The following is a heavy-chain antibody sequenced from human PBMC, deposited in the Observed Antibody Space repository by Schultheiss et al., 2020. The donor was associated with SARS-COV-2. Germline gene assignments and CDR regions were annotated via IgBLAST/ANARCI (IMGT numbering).Heavy chain of an antibody. CDR1: GGSISSYY. Sequence: SQTLSLTCAVSGGSISSYYWSWIRQPPGKGLEWIGYIYYSGSTNYNPSLKSRVTISVDTSKNQFSLRLSSVTAADTAVYYCASSWGSTWEYYFDYWGQGAQVTVSS. CDR2: IYYSGST. CDR3: ASSWGSTWEYYFDY. D-gene: IGHD1-26*01. V-gene: IGHV4-59*08. J-gene: IGHJ4*02.